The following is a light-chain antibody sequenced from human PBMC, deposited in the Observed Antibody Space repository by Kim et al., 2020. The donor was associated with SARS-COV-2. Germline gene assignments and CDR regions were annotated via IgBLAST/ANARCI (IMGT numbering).Light chain of an antibody. CDR3: QHYGDLPIT. J-gene: IGKJ5*01. Sequence: DIQMTQSPSSLSVSVGDRVTITCQASQDVSIYLNWYRQEPGKAPELLIYDASNLETGVPSRFSGSGSGTDFSFTISSLQPEDIATYYCQHYGDLPITFGQGTRLEIK. V-gene: IGKV1-33*01. CDR1: QDVSIY. CDR2: DAS.